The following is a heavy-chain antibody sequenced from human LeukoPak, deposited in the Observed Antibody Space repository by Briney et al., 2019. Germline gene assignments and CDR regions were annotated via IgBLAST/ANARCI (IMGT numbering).Heavy chain of an antibody. CDR3: AKDSCGGDCYSFDY. CDR2: ISYDGSHK. J-gene: IGHJ4*02. D-gene: IGHD2-21*02. Sequence: PGRSLRLSCAASGXTFSGYGMHWVRQAPGKGLEWVAVISYDGSHKYYADCVKGRFTISRDSSKNTLYLQMNSLRAEDTAVYYCAKDSCGGDCYSFDYWGQGTLVTVSS. CDR1: GXTFSGYG. V-gene: IGHV3-30*18.